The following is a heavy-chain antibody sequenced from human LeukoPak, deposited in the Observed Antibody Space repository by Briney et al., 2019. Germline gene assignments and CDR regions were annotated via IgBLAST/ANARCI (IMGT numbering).Heavy chain of an antibody. CDR2: INSDGSST. CDR3: AGRYCSGGTCYYY. CDR1: GFTFSTFW. Sequence: GGSLRLSCAASGFTFSTFWMHWVRQAPGEGLVWVSRINSDGSSTDYADSVKGRFTISRDNAKNTLYLQMNSLRAEDTAVYYCAGRYCSGGTCYYYWGQGTLVTVSS. V-gene: IGHV3-74*01. J-gene: IGHJ4*02. D-gene: IGHD2-15*01.